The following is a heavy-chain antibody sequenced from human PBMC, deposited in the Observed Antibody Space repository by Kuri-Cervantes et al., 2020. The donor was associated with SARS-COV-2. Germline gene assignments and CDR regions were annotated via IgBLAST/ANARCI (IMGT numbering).Heavy chain of an antibody. D-gene: IGHD3-3*01. Sequence: GESLKISCAASGFTCADYGMSWVRQAPGKGLEWVSGINWNGGSTGYADSVKGRFTISRDTAKNSLYLQMNRLRAEDTALYYCASHPTRFLVWLFDYWGQGTLVTVSS. CDR2: INWNGGST. CDR3: ASHPTRFLVWLFDY. V-gene: IGHV3-20*04. CDR1: GFTCADYG. J-gene: IGHJ4*02.